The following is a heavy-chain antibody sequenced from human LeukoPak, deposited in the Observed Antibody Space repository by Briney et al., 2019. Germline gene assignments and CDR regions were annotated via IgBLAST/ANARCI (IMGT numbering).Heavy chain of an antibody. V-gene: IGHV1-18*04. Sequence: AAVNVSCKASVYTFTSYGISWVRQAPAPGLEWMGLISAYNCNTNYAQKLQGRVTITTDTSTSTAYMELRSLRPDDTAVYYCARARGCGCSGYDTVALGYWGQGTLVTVSS. CDR3: ARARGCGCSGYDTVALGY. CDR2: ISAYNCNT. J-gene: IGHJ4*02. D-gene: IGHD5-12*01. CDR1: VYTFTSYG.